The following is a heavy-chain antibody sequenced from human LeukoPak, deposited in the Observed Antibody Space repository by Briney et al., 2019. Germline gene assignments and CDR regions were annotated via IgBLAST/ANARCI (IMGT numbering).Heavy chain of an antibody. V-gene: IGHV3-33*08. CDR2: IWYDGSNK. CDR1: GLTFSSYG. CDR3: TRDIRGYSGGWYLPSGYFQH. Sequence: GGSLRLSCAASGLTFSSYGMHWVRQAPGKGLEWVAVIWYDGSNKYNADSVKGRFTISRDNSKNTLYLQMNSLRAEDTAVYYCTRDIRGYSGGWYLPSGYFQHWGQGTLVTVSS. J-gene: IGHJ1*01. D-gene: IGHD6-19*01.